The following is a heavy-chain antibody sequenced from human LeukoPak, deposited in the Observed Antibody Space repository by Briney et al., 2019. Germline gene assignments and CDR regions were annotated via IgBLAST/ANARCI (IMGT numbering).Heavy chain of an antibody. J-gene: IGHJ5*02. CDR3: ARTFGSSRSPGDWLDP. CDR2: IYTGGSST. D-gene: IGHD6-19*01. CDR1: GFPFSNYW. Sequence: GGSLRLSCTASGFPFSNYWMRWVRQGPGKGLEWVSRIYTGGSSTTYADSVKGRFTISRDNAKNTLYLQMNSLRAEDTAVYYCARTFGSSRSPGDWLDPWGQGTLVSVSS. V-gene: IGHV3-74*01.